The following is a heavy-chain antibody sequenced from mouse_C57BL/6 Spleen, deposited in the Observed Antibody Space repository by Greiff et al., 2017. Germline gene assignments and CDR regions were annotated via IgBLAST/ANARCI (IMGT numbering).Heavy chain of an antibody. CDR2: INPYNGGT. CDR1: GYTFTDYY. CDR3: ARSDYGSSYSYFDY. V-gene: IGHV1-19*01. Sequence: VQLQQSGPVLVKPGASVKMSCKASGYTFTDYYMNWVKQSHGKSLEWIGVINPYNGGTSYNQKFKGKATLTVYKSSSTAYMELNSLTSEDSAVYYCARSDYGSSYSYFDYWGQGTTLTVSS. J-gene: IGHJ2*01. D-gene: IGHD1-1*01.